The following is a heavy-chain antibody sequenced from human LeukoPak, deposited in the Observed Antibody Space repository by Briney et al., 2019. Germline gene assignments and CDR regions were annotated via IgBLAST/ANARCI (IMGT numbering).Heavy chain of an antibody. CDR1: GGSFSGYY. J-gene: IGHJ6*03. V-gene: IGHV4-34*01. CDR2: INHSGST. CDR3: ARAGYGYGDYYYYYYMDV. D-gene: IGHD4-17*01. Sequence: SETLSLTCAVYGGSFSGYYWSWIRQPPGKGLEWIGEINHSGSTNYNPSLKSRVTISVDTSKNQFSLKLSSVTAADTAVYYCARAGYGYGDYYYYYYMDVWGKGTTVTVSS.